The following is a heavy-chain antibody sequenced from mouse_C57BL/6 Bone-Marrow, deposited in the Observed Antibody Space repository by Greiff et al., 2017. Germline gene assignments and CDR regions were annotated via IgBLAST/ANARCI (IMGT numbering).Heavy chain of an antibody. V-gene: IGHV1-61*01. CDR2: IYPSDSET. D-gene: IGHD1-1*01. CDR3: ARDYYGSRGFAY. CDR1: GYTFTSYW. Sequence: QVQLQQPGAELVRPGSSVKLSCKASGYTFTSYWMDWVKQRPGQGLEWIGNIYPSDSETHYNQKFKDKATLTVDKSSSTAYMQLSSLTSEDSAVYYCARDYYGSRGFAYWGQGTLVTVFA. J-gene: IGHJ3*01.